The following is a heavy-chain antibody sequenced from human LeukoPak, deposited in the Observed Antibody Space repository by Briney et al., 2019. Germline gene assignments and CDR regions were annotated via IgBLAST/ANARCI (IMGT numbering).Heavy chain of an antibody. D-gene: IGHD3-22*01. J-gene: IGHJ3*02. V-gene: IGHV4-39*01. CDR1: GGSISSSSYY. CDR3: ARAYCYDSSGYLSHDAFDI. Sequence: SETLSLTCTVSGGSISSSSYYWGWIRQPPGKGLEWIGSIYYSGSTYYNPSLKSRVTISVDTSKNQFSLKLSSVTAADTAVYYCARAYCYDSSGYLSHDAFDIWGQGTMVTVSS. CDR2: IYYSGST.